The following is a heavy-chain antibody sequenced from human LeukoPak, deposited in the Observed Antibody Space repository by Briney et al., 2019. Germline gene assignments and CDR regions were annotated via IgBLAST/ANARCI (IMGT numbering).Heavy chain of an antibody. J-gene: IGHJ4*02. V-gene: IGHV3-66*01. CDR2: IYSGGNT. D-gene: IGHD6-19*01. Sequence: PGGSLRLSCAASGFTVSDNYMSWVRQAPGKGLEWVSIIYSGGNTYYADSVKGRFTVSRDNSKNTLYLQMNGLTAEDTAAYYCAREATWGQWYFDLWGQGAPVTVSS. CDR3: AREATWGQWYFDL. CDR1: GFTVSDNY.